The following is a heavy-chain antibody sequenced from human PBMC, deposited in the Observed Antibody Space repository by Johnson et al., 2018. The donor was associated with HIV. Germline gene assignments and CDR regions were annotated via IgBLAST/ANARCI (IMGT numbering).Heavy chain of an antibody. Sequence: VKLVESGGGLVQPGGSLRLSCAASGFTFSSYWMSWVRQAPGKGLEWVANIKQDGSEKYYVDSVKCRFTISRDNAKNSLYLQMHSLRDEDTAVYYCAREYSSSPAAFDIWGQGTMVTVSS. V-gene: IGHV3-7*01. CDR2: IKQDGSEK. D-gene: IGHD6-6*01. CDR3: AREYSSSPAAFDI. CDR1: GFTFSSYW. J-gene: IGHJ3*02.